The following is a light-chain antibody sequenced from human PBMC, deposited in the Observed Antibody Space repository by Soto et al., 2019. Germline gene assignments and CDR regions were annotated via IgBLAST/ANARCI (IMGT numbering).Light chain of an antibody. V-gene: IGKV1-39*01. Sequence: DIQMTQSPSSLSASVGDRVTIACRSSHTINIYLNWYQQKPGQAPKLLIHTASTVHSGVPSRFSGSRTGTDFTLTINNVQREDFATYCCQQSYSSVRTFGEGTKVEL. CDR3: QQSYSSVRT. J-gene: IGKJ1*01. CDR2: TAS. CDR1: HTINIY.